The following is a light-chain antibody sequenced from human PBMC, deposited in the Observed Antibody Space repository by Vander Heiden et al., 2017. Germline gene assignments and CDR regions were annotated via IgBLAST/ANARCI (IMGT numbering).Light chain of an antibody. Sequence: DIQMTQSPSSLSASVGDRVTITCRASQSISSYLNWYQQKPGKAPKLLIYAASSLQSGVPSRFSGSASGTDFTLTISSLQPEDCATYYCQQSYSTLYTFGQGTKLGIK. CDR2: AAS. CDR1: QSISSY. J-gene: IGKJ2*01. CDR3: QQSYSTLYT. V-gene: IGKV1-39*01.